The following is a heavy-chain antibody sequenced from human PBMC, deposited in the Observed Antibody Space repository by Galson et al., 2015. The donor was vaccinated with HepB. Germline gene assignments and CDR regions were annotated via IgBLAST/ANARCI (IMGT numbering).Heavy chain of an antibody. CDR3: ASPFCIGGNCYPLWY. CDR1: GFTVSKSY. V-gene: IGHV3-53*01. D-gene: IGHD2-15*01. CDR2: IYSGGHA. J-gene: IGHJ4*02. Sequence: SLRLSCAVSGFTVSKSYVSWVRQAPGKGLEWLSVIYSGGHAFYADSVQGRFTISRETSKNTVYLQMRSLRAEDTAVYYCASPFCIGGNCYPLWYWGQGTLVTVSS.